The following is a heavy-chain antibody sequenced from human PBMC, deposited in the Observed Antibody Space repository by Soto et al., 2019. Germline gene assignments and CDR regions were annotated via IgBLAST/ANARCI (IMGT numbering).Heavy chain of an antibody. V-gene: IGHV4-31*03. D-gene: IGHD3-22*01. Sequence: PSETLSLTCIVSGDSMSTDDYFWSWVRHLPGEGLEWVGSIYYNGRTYFNPSLKSRLSMSVDTSKNQFSLRLTSVTAADTAVYYCARGSAYYSFFDYWGQGTLVTVSS. CDR3: ARGSAYYSFFDY. J-gene: IGHJ4*02. CDR1: GDSMSTDDYF. CDR2: IYYNGRT.